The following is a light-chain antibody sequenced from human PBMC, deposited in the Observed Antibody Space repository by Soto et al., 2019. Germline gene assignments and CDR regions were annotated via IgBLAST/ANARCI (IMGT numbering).Light chain of an antibody. Sequence: DIQMTQSPSSLSASVGDRVTISCQASEDIDNALNWYRQKPGRAHQVLIYDASKWEAGVPSRFSGPGSGTHCTFTISGLQADGVATYYFQQYGEPSIIFGQGTRLDI. CDR2: DAS. CDR1: EDIDNA. J-gene: IGKJ5*01. V-gene: IGKV1-33*01. CDR3: QQYGEPSII.